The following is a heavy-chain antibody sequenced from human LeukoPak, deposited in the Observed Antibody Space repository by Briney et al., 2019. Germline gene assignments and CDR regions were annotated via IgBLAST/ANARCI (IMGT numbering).Heavy chain of an antibody. CDR3: ASLGPDTAMERSDY. CDR1: GGSFSGYY. CDR2: INHSGST. Sequence: PSETLSLACAVYGGSFSGYYWSWIGQPPGKGLEWIGEINHSGSTNYNPSLKSRVTISVDTSKNQFSLKLSSVTAADTAVYYCASLGPDTAMERSDYWGQGTLVTVSS. D-gene: IGHD5-18*01. V-gene: IGHV4-34*01. J-gene: IGHJ4*02.